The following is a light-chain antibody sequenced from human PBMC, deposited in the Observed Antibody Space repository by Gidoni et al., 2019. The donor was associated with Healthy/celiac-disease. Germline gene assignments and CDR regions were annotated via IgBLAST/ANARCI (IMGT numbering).Light chain of an antibody. CDR3: SAYISTATSVV. V-gene: IGLV2-14*03. CDR1: SNDIGVYNY. Sequence: QSTLPQPASLSGSPGQSITISCTGTSNDIGVYNYVPWYQQHPGKAPTLMVYEVFNRPSGVSDRFSGSKSGNTASLTITGLHAEDEAVYYCSAYISTATSVVFGGGTNLTVL. J-gene: IGLJ2*01. CDR2: EVF.